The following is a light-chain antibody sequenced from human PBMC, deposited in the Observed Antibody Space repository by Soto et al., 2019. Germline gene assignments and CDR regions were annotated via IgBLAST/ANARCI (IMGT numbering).Light chain of an antibody. CDR2: KAS. V-gene: IGKV1-39*01. Sequence: DIQLTQSPSSLSASVGDRVTITCRTSQNIGNYLNWYQQKPGKAPNLLIYKASTLQSGVPSRFSGRGSGTDFTLTISSLQPEDYATYYCQQSYSNPRTFGQGTKVDIK. J-gene: IGKJ1*01. CDR1: QNIGNY. CDR3: QQSYSNPRT.